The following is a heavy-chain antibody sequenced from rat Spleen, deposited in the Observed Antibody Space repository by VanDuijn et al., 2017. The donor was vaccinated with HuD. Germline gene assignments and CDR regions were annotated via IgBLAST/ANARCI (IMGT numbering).Heavy chain of an antibody. CDR2: LSYDGIST. CDR3: TRHDYSGVITNWFAY. CDR1: GFTFNNYD. V-gene: IGHV5-29*01. D-gene: IGHD4-3*01. Sequence: EVQLVESGGGLVQPGRSLKLSCEVSGFTFNNYDMAWIRQAPTKGLEWVATLSYDGISTYYRDSVRGRFTISSDNAKTTLYLQMDSLRSEDTATYYCTRHDYSGVITNWFAYWGQGVMVTVSS. J-gene: IGHJ2*01.